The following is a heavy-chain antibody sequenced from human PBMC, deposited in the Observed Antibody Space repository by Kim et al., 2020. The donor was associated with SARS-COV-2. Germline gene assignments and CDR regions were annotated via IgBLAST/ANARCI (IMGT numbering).Heavy chain of an antibody. Sequence: GGSLRLSCAASGFTVSSNYMSWVRQAPGKGLEWVSVIYSGGSTYYADSVKGRFTISRDNSKNTLYLQMNSLRAEDTAVYYCARAELRDWRHYGMDVWGQGTTVTVSS. CDR2: IYSGGST. V-gene: IGHV3-53*01. CDR3: ARAELRDWRHYGMDV. CDR1: GFTVSSNY. D-gene: IGHD1-7*01. J-gene: IGHJ6*02.